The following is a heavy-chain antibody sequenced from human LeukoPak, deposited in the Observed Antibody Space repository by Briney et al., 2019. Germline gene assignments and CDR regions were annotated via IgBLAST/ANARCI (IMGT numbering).Heavy chain of an antibody. V-gene: IGHV3-43*02. Sequence: GGSLRLSCAASGFTFDDYAMHWGRPAPGKGLEWVSLVSGDGGSTYYADSVKGRFTISRDNSKNSLYLQMNSLRTEDTALYYCAKDNGMGDCDYWGQGTLVTVSS. D-gene: IGHD5-24*01. CDR2: VSGDGGST. J-gene: IGHJ4*02. CDR3: AKDNGMGDCDY. CDR1: GFTFDDYA.